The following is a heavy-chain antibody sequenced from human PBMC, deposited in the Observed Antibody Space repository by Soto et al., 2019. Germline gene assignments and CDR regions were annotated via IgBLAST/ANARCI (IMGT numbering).Heavy chain of an antibody. CDR2: IFHSGSA. J-gene: IGHJ4*02. V-gene: IGHV4-38-2*02. CDR3: AIDGTDNGSGLDYFDC. CDR1: GYFISSGDY. D-gene: IGHD6-19*01. Sequence: SETLSLTCGVSGYFISSGDYWGWLRQPPGKGLEWIGSIFHSGSAYYNPSLKNRVTISVDTSKNEFSLRLTSVTAADTAGYYCAIDGTDNGSGLDYFDCWGQGTLVTVSS.